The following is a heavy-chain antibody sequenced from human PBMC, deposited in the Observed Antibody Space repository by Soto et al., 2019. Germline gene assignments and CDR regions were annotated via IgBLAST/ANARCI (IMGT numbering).Heavy chain of an antibody. CDR3: AKDLGGYDFGISVFYYYYGMDV. CDR1: GFTFSSYG. Sequence: GGSLRLSCAASGFTFSSYGMHWGRQAPGKGLEWVAVISYDGSNKYYADSVKGRFTISRDNSNNTLYLQMNSLRAEDTAVYYCAKDLGGYDFGISVFYYYYGMDVWGKGTTVTVSS. J-gene: IGHJ6*04. V-gene: IGHV3-30*18. D-gene: IGHD5-12*01. CDR2: ISYDGSNK.